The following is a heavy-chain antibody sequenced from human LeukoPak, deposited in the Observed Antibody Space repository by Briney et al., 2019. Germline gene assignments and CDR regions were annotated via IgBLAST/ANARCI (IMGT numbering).Heavy chain of an antibody. CDR3: ARDGRAGAATDAFDI. Sequence: SETLSLTCTVSGGSISSYYWSWIRQPAGKGLEWIGRIYTSGSTSYNPSLKSRVTMSVDTSKNQFSLKMTSVTAADTAVYYCARDGRAGAATDAFDIWGQGTMVTVSS. V-gene: IGHV4-4*07. D-gene: IGHD1-26*01. J-gene: IGHJ3*02. CDR2: IYTSGST. CDR1: GGSISSYY.